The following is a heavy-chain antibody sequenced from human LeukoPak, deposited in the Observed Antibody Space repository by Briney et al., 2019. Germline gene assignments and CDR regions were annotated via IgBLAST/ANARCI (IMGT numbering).Heavy chain of an antibody. J-gene: IGHJ4*02. CDR1: GFTFSSYA. Sequence: PGGSLRLSCAASGFTFSSYAMSWVRQAPGKGREWVSAISGSGGSTSYADSVKGRFTSTRDNTKNTLYLQMNSLRAADTAVYYCAKPGGATVTRGDFDYWGQGTLVTVSS. D-gene: IGHD4-17*01. V-gene: IGHV3-23*01. CDR2: ISGSGGST. CDR3: AKPGGATVTRGDFDY.